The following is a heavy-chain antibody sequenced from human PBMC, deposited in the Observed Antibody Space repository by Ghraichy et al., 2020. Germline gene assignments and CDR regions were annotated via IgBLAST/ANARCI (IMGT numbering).Heavy chain of an antibody. V-gene: IGHV4-59*08. CDR3: ARSITMIVVGDNWFDP. CDR1: GGSISSYY. Sequence: SETLSLTCTVSGGSISSYYWSWIRQPPGKGLEWIGYIYYSGSTNYNPSLKSRVTISVDTSKNQFSLKLCSVTAADTAVYYCARSITMIVVGDNWFDPWGQGTLVTVSS. D-gene: IGHD3-22*01. J-gene: IGHJ5*02. CDR2: IYYSGST.